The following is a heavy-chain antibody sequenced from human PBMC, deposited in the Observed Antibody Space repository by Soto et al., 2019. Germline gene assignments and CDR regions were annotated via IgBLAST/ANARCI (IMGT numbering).Heavy chain of an antibody. J-gene: IGHJ4*02. Sequence: LGESLKISCQCSGCRFTSYWIGWVRQMPGKGLEWTGIIYPGDSDTRYSPSFQGQVTISADKSISTAYLQWSSLKASDTAMYYCARHRGYGELDYWGQGTLVTVSS. D-gene: IGHD4-17*01. CDR2: IYPGDSDT. CDR1: GCRFTSYW. V-gene: IGHV5-51*01. CDR3: ARHRGYGELDY.